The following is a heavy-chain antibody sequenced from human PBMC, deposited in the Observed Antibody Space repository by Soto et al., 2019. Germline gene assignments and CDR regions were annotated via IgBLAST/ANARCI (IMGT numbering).Heavy chain of an antibody. CDR2: ISGSGGST. Sequence: PGGSLRLSCAASGFTFSSYAMSWVRQAPGKGLEWVSAISGSGGSTYYADSVKGRFTISRDNSKNTLYLQMNSLRAEDTAVYYCAKVRGYYYDSSGYYYYTGYFDYWGQGTLVTVSS. CDR1: GFTFSSYA. CDR3: AKVRGYYYDSSGYYYYTGYFDY. V-gene: IGHV3-23*01. D-gene: IGHD3-22*01. J-gene: IGHJ4*02.